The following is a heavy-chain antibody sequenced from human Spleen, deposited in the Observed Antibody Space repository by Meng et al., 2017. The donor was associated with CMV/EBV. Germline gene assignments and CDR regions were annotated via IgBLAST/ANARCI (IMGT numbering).Heavy chain of an antibody. D-gene: IGHD2-21*02. Sequence: QGQLQELGPGLVKPSGTLSPTGAGSGGSISSSNWWSWVRQPPGKGLEWIGEIYHSGSTNYNPSLKSRVTISVDKSKNQFSLKLSSVTAADTAVYYCARVVTALWGYYFDYWGQGTLVTVSS. CDR3: ARVVTALWGYYFDY. CDR1: GGSISSSNW. CDR2: IYHSGST. J-gene: IGHJ4*02. V-gene: IGHV4-4*02.